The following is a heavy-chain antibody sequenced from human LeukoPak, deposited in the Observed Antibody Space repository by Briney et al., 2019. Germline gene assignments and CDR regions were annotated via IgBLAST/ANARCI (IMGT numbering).Heavy chain of an antibody. J-gene: IGHJ4*02. Sequence: GGSLRLSCAASGFTFSSYWMSWVRQAPGKGLEWVANIKQDGSEKYYVDSVKGRFTISRDNAKNSLYLQMNSLRAEDTAVYYCARARTQTRSLGPTKIFGYWGQGTLVTVSS. CDR3: ARARTQTRSLGPTKIFGY. D-gene: IGHD1-1*01. CDR1: GFTFSSYW. V-gene: IGHV3-7*01. CDR2: IKQDGSEK.